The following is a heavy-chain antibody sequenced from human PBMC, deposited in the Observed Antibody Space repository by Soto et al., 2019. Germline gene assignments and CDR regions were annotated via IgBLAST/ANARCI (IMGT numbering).Heavy chain of an antibody. CDR1: GYTFTIYG. CDR3: ARVDYYDSRGYYGY. J-gene: IGHJ4*02. CDR2: ISGYNGNT. D-gene: IGHD3-22*01. V-gene: IGHV1-18*04. Sequence: QVQLVQSGAEVKKPGASVKVSCKASGYTFTIYGISWVRQAPGQGLEWMGWISGYNGNTDYAQNLQDRVTLTTDASTSSVYMELRSLRSDDTDVYYCARVDYYDSRGYYGYWGQGTLITVSS.